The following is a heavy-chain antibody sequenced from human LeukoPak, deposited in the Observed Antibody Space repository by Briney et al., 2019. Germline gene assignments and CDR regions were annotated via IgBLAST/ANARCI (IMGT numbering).Heavy chain of an antibody. CDR3: ARDSPMPGYSSSKDAFDI. CDR2: ISAYNGKI. J-gene: IGHJ3*02. Sequence: ASVKVSCKASGYTFTTYGISWERQAPGQGLEWMGWISAYNGKINYAHKFQGRVTMTTDTSTSTAYMELRSLRSDDTAVYYCARDSPMPGYSSSKDAFDIWGQGTRVTVSS. CDR1: GYTFTTYG. V-gene: IGHV1-18*01. D-gene: IGHD5-12*01.